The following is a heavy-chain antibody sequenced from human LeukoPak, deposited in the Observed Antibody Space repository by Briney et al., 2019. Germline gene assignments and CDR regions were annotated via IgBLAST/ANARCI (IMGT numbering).Heavy chain of an antibody. CDR3: ARGDYYYMDV. CDR1: GGSISSYY. V-gene: IGHV4-4*07. CDR2: IYTSGST. J-gene: IGHJ6*03. Sequence: PSETLSLTCAVSGGSISSYYWSWIRQPAGTGLEWIGRIYTSGSTNYNPSLKSRVTISADTSKNQFSLKLSSVTAADTAVYYCARGDYYYMDVWGKGATVTVSS.